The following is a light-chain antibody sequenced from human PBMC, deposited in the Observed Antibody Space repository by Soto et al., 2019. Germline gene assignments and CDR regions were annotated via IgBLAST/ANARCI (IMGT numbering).Light chain of an antibody. Sequence: QSALTQPRSVSGSPGKSVTISCTGTSRDVGGYNYVSWYQQHPGKAPKLIIYDVSKRPSGVPDRFSGSKSGNTASLTISGLQAEDEADYYCCSYAGSYTWVFGGGTKVTVL. CDR3: CSYAGSYTWV. J-gene: IGLJ3*02. V-gene: IGLV2-11*01. CDR2: DVS. CDR1: SRDVGGYNY.